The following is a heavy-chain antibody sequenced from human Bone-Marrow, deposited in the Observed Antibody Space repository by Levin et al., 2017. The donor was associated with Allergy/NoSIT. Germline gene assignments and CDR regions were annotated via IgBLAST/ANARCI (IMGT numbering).Heavy chain of an antibody. CDR2: LIPIFGTP. J-gene: IGHJ5*01. D-gene: IGHD2-2*03. Sequence: RASVKVSCTASGDTFSSNSISWVRQAPGQGLEWMGGLIPIFGTPNYAQKFQDRLTITADTSMTTAFMELSSLRLEDTAVYYCARDLGYLGPLNWFDSWGQGTVVIVSS. CDR3: ARDLGYLGPLNWFDS. V-gene: IGHV1-69*06. CDR1: GDTFSSNS.